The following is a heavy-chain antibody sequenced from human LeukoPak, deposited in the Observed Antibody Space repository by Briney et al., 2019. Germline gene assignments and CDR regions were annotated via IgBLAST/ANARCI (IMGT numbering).Heavy chain of an antibody. D-gene: IGHD1-26*01. CDR1: GGSISSYY. V-gene: IGHV4-59*01. J-gene: IGHJ4*02. CDR3: VRGGIVGTTARIPLFDY. CDR2: IYYSGST. Sequence: SETLSLTCTVSGGSISSYYWSWIRQPPGKGLEWIGYIYYSGSTNYNPSLKSRVTISVDTSKNQFSLKLSSVTAADTAVYYCVRGGIVGTTARIPLFDYWGQGTLVTVSS.